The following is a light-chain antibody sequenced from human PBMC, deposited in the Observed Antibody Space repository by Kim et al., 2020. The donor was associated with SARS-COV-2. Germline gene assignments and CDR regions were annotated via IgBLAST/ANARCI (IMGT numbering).Light chain of an antibody. V-gene: IGKV3-20*01. CDR2: GAS. CDR3: QQYDTTFA. J-gene: IGKJ3*01. Sequence: LSPGERAPLSCRASPSISKNYLAWYQQKPGQAPRLLIYGASSRATGIPDRFSGSGSGTNFTLTISRLEPEDFAVYYCQQYDTTFAFGPGTKVDIK. CDR1: PSISKNY.